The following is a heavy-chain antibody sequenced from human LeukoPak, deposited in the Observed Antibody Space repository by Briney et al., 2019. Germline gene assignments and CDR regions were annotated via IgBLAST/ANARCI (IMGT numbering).Heavy chain of an antibody. CDR2: IYYSGST. D-gene: IGHD2-8*02. Sequence: PSETLSPTCTVSGGSISSSSYYWGWIRQPPGKGLEWIGSIYYSGSTYYNPSLKSRVTISVDTSKNQFSLKLSSVTAADTAVYYCARDTGTVYYWGQGTLVTVSS. CDR3: ARDTGTVYY. V-gene: IGHV4-39*01. J-gene: IGHJ4*02. CDR1: GGSISSSSYY.